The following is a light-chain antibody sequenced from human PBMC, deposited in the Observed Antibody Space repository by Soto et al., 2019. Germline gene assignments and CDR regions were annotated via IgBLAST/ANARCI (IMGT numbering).Light chain of an antibody. J-gene: IGKJ5*01. CDR2: GAS. V-gene: IGKV3-20*01. CDR1: QTVSSSY. CDR3: QQYGSSPIT. Sequence: FTQTPSSLAASVGDRATLSCRASQTVSSSYLTWYQQRPGQAPRLLIYGASKRATGIPDRFSGSGSGTDFTLTISRLEPEDFAVYYCQQYGSSPITFGQGTRLEIK.